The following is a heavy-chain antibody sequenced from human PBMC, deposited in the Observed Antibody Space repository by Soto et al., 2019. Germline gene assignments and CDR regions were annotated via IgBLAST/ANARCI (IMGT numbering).Heavy chain of an antibody. V-gene: IGHV3-9*01. D-gene: IGHD3-10*01. J-gene: IGHJ4*02. CDR2: ISWNSGDI. CDR1: GFSFDDYA. Sequence: EVHLLESGGGLVQPGSSLRLSCAASGFSFDDYAMHWVRQAPGKGLQWVLGISWNSGDIGYADSVRGRFTNSRDSGTNSLYLQLDSLKLEDTALYYCAKGASYASGWGFDSWGQGTLVTVST. CDR3: AKGASYASGWGFDS.